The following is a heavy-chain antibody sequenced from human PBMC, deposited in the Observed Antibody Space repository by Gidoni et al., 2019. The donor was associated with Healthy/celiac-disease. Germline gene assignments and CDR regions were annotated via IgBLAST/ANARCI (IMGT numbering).Heavy chain of an antibody. CDR2: ISWNIGSI. CDR3: AKDTLAYDFWSGYTFDP. Sequence: EVQLVESGGGLVQPGRSLRLSCTASGFTFDDYAMHWVRQAPGKGLEGVAGISWNIGSIGYADSVKGRFTISRDNAKNSLYLQMNSLRAEDTALYYCAKDTLAYDFWSGYTFDPWGQGTLVTVSS. J-gene: IGHJ5*02. CDR1: GFTFDDYA. D-gene: IGHD3-3*01. V-gene: IGHV3-9*01.